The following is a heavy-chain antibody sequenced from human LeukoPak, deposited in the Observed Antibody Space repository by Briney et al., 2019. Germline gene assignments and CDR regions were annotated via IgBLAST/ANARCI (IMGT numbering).Heavy chain of an antibody. CDR1: GFTFDNYA. CDR2: IRLSDGYT. V-gene: IGHV3-23*01. CDR3: ARVAGSYSIRPFDF. D-gene: IGHD1-26*01. J-gene: IGHJ4*02. Sequence: GGSLRLSCAASGFTFDNYAMTWVRQAPGKGLEWVSAIRLSDGYTYYADSVQGRFIISRDTSKNTVSLQMNSLTGDDTALYYCARVAGSYSIRPFDFWGQGTVVIVSS.